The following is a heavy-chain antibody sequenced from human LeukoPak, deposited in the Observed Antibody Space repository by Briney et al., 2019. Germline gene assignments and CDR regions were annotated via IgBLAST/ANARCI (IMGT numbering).Heavy chain of an antibody. CDR3: ARAFDD. Sequence: GGSLRLSCAASGFTFSNYYMNWVRQAPGKGLEWVSSISGSSSYIYYADSVKGRFTISRDNAKNSLYLQMNSLRDEDTAIYYCARAFDDWGQGTLVTVSS. CDR2: ISGSSSYI. V-gene: IGHV3-21*01. CDR1: GFTFSNYY. J-gene: IGHJ4*02.